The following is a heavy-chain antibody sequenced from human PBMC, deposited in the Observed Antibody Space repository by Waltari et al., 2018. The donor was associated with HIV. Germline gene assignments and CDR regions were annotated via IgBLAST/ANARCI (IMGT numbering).Heavy chain of an antibody. Sequence: QVQLVESGGGVVQPGTSLTLSCAVSGFTFSNFAIHWVRQSTGKGLEGLAVLWSDGAESSYADSGKGRFTVSKDTSQKTLYLHLTSLRAEDTALYYCARGYSSSRWIPLYHWGRGTLVTVSS. CDR1: GFTFSNFA. V-gene: IGHV3-33*01. J-gene: IGHJ4*02. D-gene: IGHD6-6*01. CDR3: ARGYSSSRWIPLYH. CDR2: LWSDGAES.